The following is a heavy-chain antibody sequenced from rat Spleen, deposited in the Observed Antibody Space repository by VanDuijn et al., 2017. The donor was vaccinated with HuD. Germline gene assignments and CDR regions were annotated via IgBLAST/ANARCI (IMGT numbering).Heavy chain of an antibody. Sequence: EVQLVESGGGLVQPGRSLKLSCAASGFTFSNYGMHWIRQAPTKGLEWVASISPSGGSTYYRDSVKGRFTISRDNAKSTLYLQMDSLRFEDTATYYCATDKTVAYYWYFDFWGPGTMVTVSS. CDR2: ISPSGGST. J-gene: IGHJ1*01. CDR1: GFTFSNYG. CDR3: ATDKTVAYYWYFDF. V-gene: IGHV5-19*01. D-gene: IGHD1-1*01.